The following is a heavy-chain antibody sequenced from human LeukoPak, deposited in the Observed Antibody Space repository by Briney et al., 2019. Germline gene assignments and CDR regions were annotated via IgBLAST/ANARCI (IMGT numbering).Heavy chain of an antibody. CDR1: GFTFSSYG. D-gene: IGHD3-10*01. Sequence: GGSLRLSCAASGFTFSSYGMHWVRQAPGKGLEWVAVIWYDGSNKYYADSVKGRFTISRDNAKNSLYLQMNSLRAEDTAVYYCARGQPSGRFGELLISATDYWGQGTLVTVSS. V-gene: IGHV3-33*01. CDR2: IWYDGSNK. CDR3: ARGQPSGRFGELLISATDY. J-gene: IGHJ4*02.